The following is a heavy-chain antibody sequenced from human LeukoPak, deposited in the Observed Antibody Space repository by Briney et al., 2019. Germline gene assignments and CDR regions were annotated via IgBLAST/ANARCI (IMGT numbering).Heavy chain of an antibody. D-gene: IGHD3-3*01. CDR2: ISAYNGNT. CDR3: ARERVPYYDFWSGYSSASWVL. V-gene: IGHV1-18*01. CDR1: GYTFTSYG. Sequence: ASVKVSCKASGYTFTSYGISWVRQAPGQGLEWIGWISAYNGNTNYAQKLQGRVTMTTDTSTSTAYMELRSLRSDDTAVYYCARERVPYYDFWSGYSSASWVLWGQGTLVTVSS. J-gene: IGHJ4*02.